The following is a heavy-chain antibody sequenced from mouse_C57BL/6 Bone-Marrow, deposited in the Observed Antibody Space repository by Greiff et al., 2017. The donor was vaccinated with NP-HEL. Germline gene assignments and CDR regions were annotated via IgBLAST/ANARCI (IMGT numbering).Heavy chain of an antibody. J-gene: IGHJ3*01. CDR1: GFTFSDYG. CDR3: ARERLPAWFAY. D-gene: IGHD2-4*01. CDR2: ISRGSSTI. Sequence: EVKLMESGGGLVKPGGSLKLSCAASGFTFSDYGMHWVRQAPETGLEWVAYISRGSSTISYAATVTGRFTISRDNATNTLCLQMTSLRSEDTAMYYCARERLPAWFAYWGQGTLVTVSA. V-gene: IGHV5-17*01.